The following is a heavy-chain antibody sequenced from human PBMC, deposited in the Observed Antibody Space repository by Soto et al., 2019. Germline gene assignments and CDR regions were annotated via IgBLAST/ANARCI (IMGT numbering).Heavy chain of an antibody. D-gene: IGHD2-15*01. CDR3: ARFSGGSYNTYYFYYGMDV. Sequence: ASVKVSCKASGGTFSSYAISWVRQAPGQGLEWMGGIIPIFGTANYAQKFQGRVTITADESTSTAYMELSSLRSEDTAMYYCARFSGGSYNTYYFYYGMDVWGQGTTVTVSS. CDR1: GGTFSSYA. J-gene: IGHJ6*02. CDR2: IIPIFGTA. V-gene: IGHV1-69*13.